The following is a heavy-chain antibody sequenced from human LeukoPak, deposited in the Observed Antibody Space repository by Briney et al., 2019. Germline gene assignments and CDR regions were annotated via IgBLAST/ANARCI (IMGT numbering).Heavy chain of an antibody. J-gene: IGHJ4*02. D-gene: IGHD6-13*01. Sequence: SETLSLTCTVSGGSISSSSYYWGWIRQPPGKGLEWIGSIYFSGSTYYNPSLKSRVTISVDTSKNQFSLKLSSVTAADTAVYYCARGPSIAAAGTRDYWGQGTLVTVSS. CDR3: ARGPSIAAAGTRDY. CDR2: IYFSGST. V-gene: IGHV4-39*07. CDR1: GGSISSSSYY.